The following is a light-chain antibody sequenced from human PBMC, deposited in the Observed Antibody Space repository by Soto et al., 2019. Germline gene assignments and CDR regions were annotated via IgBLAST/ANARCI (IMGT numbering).Light chain of an antibody. V-gene: IGKV3-20*01. CDR3: QQYSTSPLT. Sequence: EIVLTQSPGTLSLSPGERATLSCRTSQSVRSSHLAWYQQKSGQAPRLLIYGASSRATGIPDRFSGSGSGTDFTLTISRLEPEDFAVYHCQQYSTSPLTFGGGTKVDIE. CDR2: GAS. CDR1: QSVRSSH. J-gene: IGKJ4*01.